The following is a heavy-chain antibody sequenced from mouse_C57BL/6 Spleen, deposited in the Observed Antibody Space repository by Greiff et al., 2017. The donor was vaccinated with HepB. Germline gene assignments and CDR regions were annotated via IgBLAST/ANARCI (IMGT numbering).Heavy chain of an antibody. V-gene: IGHV5-17*01. J-gene: IGHJ4*01. CDR1: GFTFSDYG. Sequence: DVMLVESGGGLVKPGGSLKLSCAASGFTFSDYGMHWVRQAPEKGLEWVAYISSGSSTIYYADTVKGRFTISRDNAKNTLFLQMTSLRSEDTAMYYCARRYGYDAYYAMDYWGQGTSVTVSS. D-gene: IGHD2-2*01. CDR3: ARRYGYDAYYAMDY. CDR2: ISSGSSTI.